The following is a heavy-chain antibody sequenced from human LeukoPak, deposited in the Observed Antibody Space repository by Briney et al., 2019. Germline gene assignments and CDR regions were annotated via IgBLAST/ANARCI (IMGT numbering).Heavy chain of an antibody. CDR3: ARGWVDYDFWSGYWIPNAFDI. J-gene: IGHJ3*02. V-gene: IGHV4-61*01. Sequence: SETLSLTCTVSGGSVSSGSYYWSWIRQPPGKGLEWIGYTYYSGSTNYNPSLKSRVTISVDTSKNQFSLKLSSVTAADTAVYYCARGWVDYDFWSGYWIPNAFDIWGQGTMVTVSS. CDR1: GGSVSSGSYY. D-gene: IGHD3-3*01. CDR2: TYYSGST.